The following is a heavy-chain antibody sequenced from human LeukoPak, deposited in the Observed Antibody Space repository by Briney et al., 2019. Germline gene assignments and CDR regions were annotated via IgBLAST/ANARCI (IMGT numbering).Heavy chain of an antibody. D-gene: IGHD4-17*01. J-gene: IGHJ4*02. V-gene: IGHV1-2*02. CDR1: GYTFTNYY. CDR2: INPNRGDT. CDR3: TRDLLGFATTPLSD. Sequence: ASVKVSCKASGYTFTNYYMHWVRQAPGHGLEWMGWINPNRGDTNYAQKFQDRVTMTRDTSISTAFMELTRLTSDDTAVYYCTRDLLGFATTPLSDWGQGTLVTVSS.